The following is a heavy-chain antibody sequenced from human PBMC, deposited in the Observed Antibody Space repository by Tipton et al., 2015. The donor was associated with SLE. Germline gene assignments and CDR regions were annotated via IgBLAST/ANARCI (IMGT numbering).Heavy chain of an antibody. V-gene: IGHV3-21*01. CDR1: GFTFSSYS. J-gene: IGHJ3*02. D-gene: IGHD5-18*01. CDR2: ISSSSSYT. CDR3: ARDTAIRGYAFDI. Sequence: SLRLSCAASGFTFSSYSMNWVRQAPGKGLEWVSSISSSSSYTYYADSVKGRFTISRDNAKNSLYLLMNSLRAEDTAVYYCARDTAIRGYAFDIWGQGTMVTVSS.